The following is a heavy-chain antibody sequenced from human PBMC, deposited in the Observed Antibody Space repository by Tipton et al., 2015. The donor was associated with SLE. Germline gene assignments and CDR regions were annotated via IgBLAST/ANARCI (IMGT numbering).Heavy chain of an antibody. V-gene: IGHV5-51*03. CDR3: ARGPRSGRPNFHFDY. Sequence: VQLVQSGAEVKKPGESLKISCKGSGYSFTTYWIGWVCQMPGKGLEWMGIIYPGDSDTRYSPSFQGQVTISADKSISTAYLQWSSLKASDTAMYYCARGPRSGRPNFHFDYWGQGTLVTVSS. D-gene: IGHD3-10*01. J-gene: IGHJ4*02. CDR1: GYSFTTYW. CDR2: IYPGDSDT.